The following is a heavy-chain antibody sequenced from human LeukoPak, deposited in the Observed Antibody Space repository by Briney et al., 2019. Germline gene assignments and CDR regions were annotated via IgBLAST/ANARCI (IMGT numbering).Heavy chain of an antibody. V-gene: IGHV3-23*01. CDR3: ATTIFGVVRNFDH. J-gene: IGHJ4*02. CDR1: GFTFSSYA. CDR2: ISGSGGST. Sequence: GGSLRLSRAASGFTFSSYAMSWVRLAPGKGLECVSAISGSGGSTYYADSVKGRFTISRDNSKNTLYPQMNSLRAEDTAVYYCATTIFGVVRNFDHWGQGTLVTVSS. D-gene: IGHD3-3*01.